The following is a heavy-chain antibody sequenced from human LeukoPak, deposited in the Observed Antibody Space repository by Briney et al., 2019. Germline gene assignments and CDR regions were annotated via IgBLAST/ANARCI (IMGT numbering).Heavy chain of an antibody. CDR3: ARGSYYYYYGIDV. J-gene: IGHJ6*02. CDR1: GGSFSGYY. Sequence: PSETLSLTCAVSGGSFSGYYWTWSREPPGKGLEWIGEISHSASTNYNPSLKSRVTISVETSKNQFSLKMSSVTAADTAVYYCARGSYYYYYGIDVWGQGTTVIVSS. CDR2: ISHSAST. V-gene: IGHV4-34*01.